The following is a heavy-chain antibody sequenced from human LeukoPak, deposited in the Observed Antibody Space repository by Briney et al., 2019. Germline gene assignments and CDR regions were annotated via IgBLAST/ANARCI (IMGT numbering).Heavy chain of an antibody. Sequence: GGSLRLSCAASGFTVSSVYMSWVRQAPGKGLEWVSIIYSGGSTFYTDSVKGRFTISRDNAKNSLYLQMNSLRAEDTAVYYCARFDYADYLAFDYWGQGTLVTVSS. CDR2: IYSGGST. J-gene: IGHJ4*02. D-gene: IGHD4-17*01. V-gene: IGHV3-66*01. CDR3: ARFDYADYLAFDY. CDR1: GFTVSSVY.